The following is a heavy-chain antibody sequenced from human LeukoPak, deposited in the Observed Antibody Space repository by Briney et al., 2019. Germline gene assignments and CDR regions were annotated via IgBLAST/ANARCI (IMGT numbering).Heavy chain of an antibody. CDR2: INAGNGNT. J-gene: IGHJ5*02. V-gene: IGHV1-3*01. Sequence: ASVKVSCKASGYTFTSYAMHWVRQAPGQRLEWMGWINAGNGNTKYSQEFQGRVTMTADASTSTTYMELRSLRSDDTAVYYCARDIKRSRARWENLGIDPWGQGTLVTVSS. CDR1: GYTFTSYA. D-gene: IGHD3-16*01. CDR3: ARDIKRSRARWENLGIDP.